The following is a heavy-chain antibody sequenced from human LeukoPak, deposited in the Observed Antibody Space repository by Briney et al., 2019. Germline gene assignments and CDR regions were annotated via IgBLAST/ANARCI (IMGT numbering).Heavy chain of an antibody. D-gene: IGHD4-11*01. CDR2: INHSGST. CDR1: GGSFSGYY. Sequence: SETLSLTCAVYGGSFSGYYWSWIRQPPGKGLEWIGEINHSGSTNYNPSLKSRVTISVDTSKNQFSLKLSSVTAADTAVYYCARDLGTVTRGVPGTFDYWGQGTLVTVSS. J-gene: IGHJ4*02. V-gene: IGHV4-34*01. CDR3: ARDLGTVTRGVPGTFDY.